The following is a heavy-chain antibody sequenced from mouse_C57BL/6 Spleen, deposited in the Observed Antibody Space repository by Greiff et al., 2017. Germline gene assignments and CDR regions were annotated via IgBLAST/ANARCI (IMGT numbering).Heavy chain of an antibody. J-gene: IGHJ1*03. V-gene: IGHV5-4*01. CDR3: SRDNYCSSSRDWYFDV. CDR1: GFTFSSYA. Sequence: EVKLVESGGGLVKPGGSLKLSCAASGFTFSSYAMSWVRQTPEKRLEWVATISAGGSYTYYPDNVKGRFTISRENAKNNLYLQMSHLKSEDTAMYYCSRDNYCSSSRDWYFDVWGTGTTVTGYS. D-gene: IGHD1-1*01. CDR2: ISAGGSYT.